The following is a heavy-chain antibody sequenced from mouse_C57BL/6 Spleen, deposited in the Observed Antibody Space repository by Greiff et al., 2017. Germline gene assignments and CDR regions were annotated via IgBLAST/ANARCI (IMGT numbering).Heavy chain of an antibody. Sequence: VQLQQSGAELVRPGASVTLSCKASGYTFTDYEMHWVKQTPVHGLEWIGAIDPEPGGTAYNQKFKGKAILTADKSSSTAYMELRSLTSEDSAVYYCTSGGITTVVAGFDDWGQGTTLTVSS. CDR3: TSGGITTVVAGFDD. CDR1: GYTFTDYE. D-gene: IGHD1-1*01. J-gene: IGHJ2*01. V-gene: IGHV1-15*01. CDR2: IDPEPGGT.